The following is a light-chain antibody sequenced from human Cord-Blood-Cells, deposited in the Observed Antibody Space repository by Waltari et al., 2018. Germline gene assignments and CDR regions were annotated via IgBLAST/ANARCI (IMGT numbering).Light chain of an antibody. V-gene: IGKV1-27*01. J-gene: IGKJ1*01. CDR1: QGISNY. CDR2: AAS. CDR3: QKYNSAPWT. Sequence: DIQMTQPPSSLSASVGDRVTITCRPSQGISNYLAWYQQKPGKVPKLLIYAASSLQSGVPSRFSGSGSGTDFTLTISSLQPEDVATYYCQKYNSAPWTFGQGTKVEIK.